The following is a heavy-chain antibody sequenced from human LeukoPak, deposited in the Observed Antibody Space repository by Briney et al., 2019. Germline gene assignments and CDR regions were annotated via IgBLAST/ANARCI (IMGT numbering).Heavy chain of an antibody. Sequence: SETLSLTCAVYGGSFSGYYWSWIRQPPGKGLEWIGEINHSGSTNYNPSLKSRVTIPVDTSKNQFSLKLSSVTAADTAVYYCARFQGRGYSYGLNLDYWGQGTLVTVSS. V-gene: IGHV4-34*01. CDR2: INHSGST. D-gene: IGHD5-18*01. J-gene: IGHJ4*02. CDR3: ARFQGRGYSYGLNLDY. CDR1: GGSFSGYY.